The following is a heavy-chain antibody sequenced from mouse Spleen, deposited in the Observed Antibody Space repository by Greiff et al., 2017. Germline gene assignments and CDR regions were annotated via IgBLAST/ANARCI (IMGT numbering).Heavy chain of an antibody. D-gene: IGHD2-5*01. CDR3: ARNQAAYYSNWYFDV. Sequence: VKLVESGPGLVQPSQSLSITCTVSGFSLTSYGVHWVRQSPGKGLEWLGVIWSGGSTDYNAAFISRLSISKDNSKSQVFFKMNSLQADDTAIYYCARNQAAYYSNWYFDVWGTGTTVTVSS. J-gene: IGHJ1*03. CDR2: IWSGGST. V-gene: IGHV2-2*01. CDR1: GFSLTSYG.